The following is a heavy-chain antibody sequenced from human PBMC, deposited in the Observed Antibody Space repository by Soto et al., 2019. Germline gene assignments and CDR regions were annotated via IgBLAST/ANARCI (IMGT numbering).Heavy chain of an antibody. CDR2: INHSGRT. D-gene: IGHD2-21*02. V-gene: IGHV4-34*01. Sequence: QVQLQQWGAGLLKPSETLSLTCAVYGGSFSGYYWSWIRQPPGKGLEWIGQINHSGRTNYNPSLKRRVTISVDPSKNQFSLKLNSVTAADTAVYYCARSPMGLLFRYYFDYWGQGTLVTVSS. CDR1: GGSFSGYY. CDR3: ARSPMGLLFRYYFDY. J-gene: IGHJ4*02.